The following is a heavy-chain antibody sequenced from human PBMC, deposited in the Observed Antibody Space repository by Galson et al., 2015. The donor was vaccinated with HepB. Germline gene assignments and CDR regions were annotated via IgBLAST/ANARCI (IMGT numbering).Heavy chain of an antibody. V-gene: IGHV4-59*01. CDR3: ARVYQDVSLAYCGGDCGLYFDY. Sequence: SETLSLTCTVSGGSISSYYWSWIRQPPGKGLEWIGYIYYSGSTNYNPSLKSRVTISVDTSKNQFSLKLSSVTAADTAVYYCARVYQDVSLAYCGGDCGLYFDYWGQGTLVTVSS. J-gene: IGHJ4*02. CDR1: GGSISSYY. D-gene: IGHD2-21*02. CDR2: IYYSGST.